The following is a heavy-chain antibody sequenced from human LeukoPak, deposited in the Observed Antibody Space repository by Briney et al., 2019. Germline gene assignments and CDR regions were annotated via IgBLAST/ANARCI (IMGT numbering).Heavy chain of an antibody. D-gene: IGHD3-22*01. CDR2: IYYSGST. J-gene: IGHJ3*02. CDR1: GGTISSYY. V-gene: IGHV4-59*01. Sequence: PSETLSLTCTVSGGTISSYYWSWIRQPPGKGLEWIGYIYYSGSTNYNPSLKSRVTISVDTSKNQFSLKLSSVTAADTAVYYCARGNQYYYDSSGYYPYDAFDIWGQGTMVTLSS. CDR3: ARGNQYYYDSSGYYPYDAFDI.